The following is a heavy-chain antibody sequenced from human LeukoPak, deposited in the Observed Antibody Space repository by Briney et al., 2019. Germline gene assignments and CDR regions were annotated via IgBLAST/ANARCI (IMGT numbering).Heavy chain of an antibody. D-gene: IGHD3-9*01. Sequence: GASVKVSCKASGYTFTSYDINWVRQATGQGLEWMGWINPNSGGTNYAQKFQGRVTMTRDTSISTAYMELSRLRSDDTAVYYCARPLYDILTGYYHYNWFDPWGQGTLVTVSS. CDR1: GYTFTSYD. J-gene: IGHJ5*02. CDR2: INPNSGGT. V-gene: IGHV1-2*02. CDR3: ARPLYDILTGYYHYNWFDP.